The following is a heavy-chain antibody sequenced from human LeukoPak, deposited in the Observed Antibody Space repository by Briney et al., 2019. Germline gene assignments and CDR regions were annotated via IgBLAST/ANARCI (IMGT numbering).Heavy chain of an antibody. CDR3: AKGGRGYSSSWYEGGVDY. CDR1: GYTFTSYA. CDR2: INAGNGNT. D-gene: IGHD6-13*01. Sequence: GASVKVSCKASGYTFTSYAMHWVRQAPGQRLEWMGWINAGNGNTKYSQKFQGRVTITRDTSASTAYMELSSLRSEDTAVYYCAKGGRGYSSSWYEGGVDYWGQGTLVTVSS. J-gene: IGHJ4*02. V-gene: IGHV1-3*01.